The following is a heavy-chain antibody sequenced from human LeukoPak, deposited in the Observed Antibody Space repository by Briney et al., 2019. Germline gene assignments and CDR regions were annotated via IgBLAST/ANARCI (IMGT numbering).Heavy chain of an antibody. Sequence: GGSLRLSCAASGFTFNSHSMAWVRQASGKGLEGVSGMHRSGSTYYADPVKGRFTISRDNSKNTLYLQLTSLRSEDTAVYYCAKRSGLGSYDFWGQGTLVTVSS. D-gene: IGHD1-26*01. CDR1: GFTFNSHS. J-gene: IGHJ4*02. CDR3: AKRSGLGSYDF. CDR2: MHRSGST. V-gene: IGHV3-23*01.